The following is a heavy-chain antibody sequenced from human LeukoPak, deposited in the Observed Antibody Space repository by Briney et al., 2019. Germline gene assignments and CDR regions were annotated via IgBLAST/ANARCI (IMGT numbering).Heavy chain of an antibody. CDR2: IYYSGST. D-gene: IGHD3-3*01. CDR1: GGSISSGGYY. V-gene: IGHV4-31*03. Sequence: PSETLSLTCTVSGGSISSGGYYWSWIRQHPGKGLEWIVYIYYSGSTYYNPSLKSRVTISVDTSKNQFPLRLSSVTAADTAVYYCARARDFWSGYYSYYYYGMDVWGQGTTVTVSS. CDR3: ARARDFWSGYYSYYYYGMDV. J-gene: IGHJ6*02.